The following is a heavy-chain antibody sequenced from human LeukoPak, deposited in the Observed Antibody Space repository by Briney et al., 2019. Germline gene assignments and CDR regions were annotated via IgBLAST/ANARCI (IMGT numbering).Heavy chain of an antibody. V-gene: IGHV3-30*02. Sequence: GGSLRLSCAASGFTFSSYGMHWVRQAPGKGLEWVAFIRYDGSNKYYADYVKGRFTISRDNSKNTLYLQMNSLRAEDTAVYYCATLDVGATVYWGQGTLVTVSS. D-gene: IGHD1-26*01. CDR3: ATLDVGATVY. CDR1: GFTFSSYG. CDR2: IRYDGSNK. J-gene: IGHJ4*02.